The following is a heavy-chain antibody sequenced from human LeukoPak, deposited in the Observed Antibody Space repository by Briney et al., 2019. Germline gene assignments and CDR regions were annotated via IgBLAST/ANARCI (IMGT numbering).Heavy chain of an antibody. CDR2: IIPIFGTA. CDR1: GGTFSSYA. Sequence: SVKVSCKASGGTFSSYAISWVRQAPGQGLEWMGGIIPIFGTANYAQKFQGRVTITADESTSTAYMELSSLRSEDTAVYYCARNDYYYGSGSYYQTYYYYGMDVWGQGTTVTVSS. D-gene: IGHD3-10*01. CDR3: ARNDYYYGSGSYYQTYYYYGMDV. V-gene: IGHV1-69*13. J-gene: IGHJ6*02.